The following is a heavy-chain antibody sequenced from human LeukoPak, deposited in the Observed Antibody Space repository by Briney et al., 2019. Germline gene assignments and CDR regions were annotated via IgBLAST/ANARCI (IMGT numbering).Heavy chain of an antibody. Sequence: PSETLSLTCTVSGGSISSGGYYWSWIRQPPGKGLEWIGYIYHSGSTYYNPSLKSRVTISVDRSKNQFSLKLSSVTAADTAVYYCARGIAASDDAFDIWGQGTMVTVSS. V-gene: IGHV4-30-2*01. CDR3: ARGIAASDDAFDI. J-gene: IGHJ3*02. CDR1: GGSISSGGYY. CDR2: IYHSGST. D-gene: IGHD6-13*01.